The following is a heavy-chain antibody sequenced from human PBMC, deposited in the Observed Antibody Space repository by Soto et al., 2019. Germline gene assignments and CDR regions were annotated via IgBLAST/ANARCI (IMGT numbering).Heavy chain of an antibody. CDR3: AKATIVATMDV. CDR1: GFALSNYS. Sequence: EVQLVESGGGLVKPGGSLSLSCVASGFALSNYSMNWVRQAPGKGLEWVSSISSSSSYIYYADSVKGRFTISRDSAKNSLYLQMNSLSPEDTARYYCAKATIVATMDVWGQGTTVTVSS. CDR2: ISSSSSYI. V-gene: IGHV3-21*01. D-gene: IGHD5-12*01. J-gene: IGHJ6*02.